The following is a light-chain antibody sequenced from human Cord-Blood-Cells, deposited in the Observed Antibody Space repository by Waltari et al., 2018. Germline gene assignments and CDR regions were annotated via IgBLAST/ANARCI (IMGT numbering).Light chain of an antibody. Sequence: EIVMKQSPATLSVSPGERATLSCRPSKSVRNNLAWYQQKPGQAHRLLIYGASTRSTGIPARCSGSGSGTDFTLTISSLQSEDFAVYYCQQYNNWLTFGQGTKVEIK. CDR3: QQYNNWLT. CDR2: GAS. CDR1: KSVRNN. V-gene: IGKV3-15*01. J-gene: IGKJ1*01.